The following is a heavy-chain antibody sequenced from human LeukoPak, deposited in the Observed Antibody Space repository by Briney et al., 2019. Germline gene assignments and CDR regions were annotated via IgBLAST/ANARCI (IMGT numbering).Heavy chain of an antibody. CDR1: GYTFTSYG. V-gene: IGHV1-18*01. J-gene: IGHJ3*02. CDR2: ISAYNGNT. D-gene: IGHD3-10*01. Sequence: GSVKVSCKASGYTFTSYGISWVRQAPGQGLEWMGWISAYNGNTNYAQKLQRRVTMTTDTSTSTDYMELRTLTSDDTAVYYCARVYGSGSFDAFDIWRQGTMVIVSS. CDR3: ARVYGSGSFDAFDI.